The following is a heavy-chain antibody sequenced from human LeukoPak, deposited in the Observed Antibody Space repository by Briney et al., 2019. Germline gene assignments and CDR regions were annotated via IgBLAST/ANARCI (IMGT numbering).Heavy chain of an antibody. CDR1: GFTFSSYE. V-gene: IGHV3-48*03. CDR3: AVATIKDYFDY. Sequence: GGSLRLSCAASGFTFSSYEMNWVRQAPGKGLEWVSYISSSGSTIYYADSVKGRFTISRDNAKNSLYLQMNSLRAEDTAVYYCAVATIKDYFDYWGQRTLVTVSS. J-gene: IGHJ4*02. D-gene: IGHD5-24*01. CDR2: ISSSGSTI.